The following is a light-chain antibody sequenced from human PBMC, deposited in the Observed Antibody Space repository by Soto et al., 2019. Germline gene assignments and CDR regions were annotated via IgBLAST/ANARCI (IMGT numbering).Light chain of an antibody. Sequence: EIVLTQSPATLSLSPGERATLSCRASQSVGTYLAWHQQKPGQAPRLLLYDASTWATGIPARFSGSGSGTDFNLTISSLEPEDFAVYYCHQRSSWPLTFCGGTKVEIK. CDR2: DAS. CDR1: QSVGTY. J-gene: IGKJ4*01. V-gene: IGKV3-11*01. CDR3: HQRSSWPLT.